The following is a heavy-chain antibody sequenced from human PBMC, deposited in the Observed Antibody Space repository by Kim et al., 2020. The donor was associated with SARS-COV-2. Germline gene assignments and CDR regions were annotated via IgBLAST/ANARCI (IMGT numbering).Heavy chain of an antibody. J-gene: IGHJ4*02. CDR3: ARGNSGYSSSWYSSVRYYFDY. CDR1: GGSSSGYY. V-gene: IGHV4-34*01. D-gene: IGHD6-13*01. Sequence: SETLSLTCAVYGGSSSGYYWSWIRQPPGKGLEWIGEINHSGSTNYNPSLKSRVTISVDTSKNQFSLKLSSVTAADTAVYYCARGNSGYSSSWYSSVRYYFDYWGQGTLVTVSS. CDR2: INHSGST.